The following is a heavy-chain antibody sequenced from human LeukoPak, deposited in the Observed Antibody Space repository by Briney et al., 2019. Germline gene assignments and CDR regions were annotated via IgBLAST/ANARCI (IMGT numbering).Heavy chain of an antibody. D-gene: IGHD3-9*01. CDR3: ASVTVLTGDAFDI. Sequence: SQTLSLTCAVSGGSISSGGYSWSWIRQPPGKGLEWIGYIYYSGSTNYNPSLKSRVTISVDTSKNQFSLKLSSVTAADTAVYYCASVTVLTGDAFDIWGQGTMVTVSS. J-gene: IGHJ3*02. V-gene: IGHV4-30-2*02. CDR1: GGSISSGGYS. CDR2: IYYSGST.